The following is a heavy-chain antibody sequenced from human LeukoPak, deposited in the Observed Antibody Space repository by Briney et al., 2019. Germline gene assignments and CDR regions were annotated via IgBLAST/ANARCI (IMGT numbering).Heavy chain of an antibody. CDR3: ARSSRITMIVVVTKGGFDY. CDR1: GYTFTSYY. V-gene: IGHV1-46*01. D-gene: IGHD3-22*01. Sequence: ASVKVSCKASGYTFTSYYMHWVRQAPGQGLEWMGIISPSGGSTSYAQKFQGRVTMTRDTSTSTVYMELSSLRSEDTAVYYCARSSRITMIVVVTKGGFDYWGQGTLVTVSS. J-gene: IGHJ4*02. CDR2: ISPSGGST.